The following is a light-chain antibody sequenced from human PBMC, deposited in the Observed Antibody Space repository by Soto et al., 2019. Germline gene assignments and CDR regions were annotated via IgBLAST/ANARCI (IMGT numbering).Light chain of an antibody. CDR3: QQSDVKIFT. Sequence: IVLTQSPGTLSFSPGERATLSCRASRTITSNRLAWYQQKRGQAPRLLIYDTSRRATGVPDRFSGSGSGTDFTLTISRLEPEDFALYFCQQSDVKIFTFGPGTRLDIK. CDR1: RTITSNR. CDR2: DTS. V-gene: IGKV3-20*01. J-gene: IGKJ3*01.